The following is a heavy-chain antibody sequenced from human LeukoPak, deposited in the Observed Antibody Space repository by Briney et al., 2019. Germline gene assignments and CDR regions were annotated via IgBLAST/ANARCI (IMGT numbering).Heavy chain of an antibody. CDR3: ARASSGSHGDY. J-gene: IGHJ4*02. CDR2: INTDGSNT. D-gene: IGHD5-12*01. Sequence: GGSLRLSCAASGFTFSTYWMHWVRQAPGKGLVWVSRINTDGSNTNYADSVKGRFTISRDNAKNTLYLQMNSLRAEDAAVYYCARASSGSHGDYWGQGTLVTVPS. V-gene: IGHV3-74*01. CDR1: GFTFSTYW.